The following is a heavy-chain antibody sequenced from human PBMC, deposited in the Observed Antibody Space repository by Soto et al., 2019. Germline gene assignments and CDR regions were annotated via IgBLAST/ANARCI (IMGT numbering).Heavy chain of an antibody. D-gene: IGHD2-15*01. CDR1: GFTFSSYG. CDR2: IWYDGSNK. Sequence: ESGGGVVQPGRSLRLSCAASGFTFSSYGMHWVRQAPGKGLEWVAVIWYDGSNKYYADSVKGRFTIARDNSKNTLYLQMNSMTAQDTAVYYCARARNCSGGSCSDYYYYYGMDVWGQGTRVTVSS. V-gene: IGHV3-33*01. J-gene: IGHJ6*02. CDR3: ARARNCSGGSCSDYYYYYGMDV.